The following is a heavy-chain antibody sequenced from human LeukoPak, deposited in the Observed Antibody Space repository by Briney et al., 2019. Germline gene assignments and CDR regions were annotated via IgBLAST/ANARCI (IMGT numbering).Heavy chain of an antibody. D-gene: IGHD3-22*01. Sequence: GGSLRLSCAASGFTFSSYSMNWVRQAPGKGLEWVSYISSSGITIYYADSVKGRFTISRDNAKNSLYLQMNSLRDEDTAVYYCARALRYDTSGYLFDYWGQGTLVTVSS. J-gene: IGHJ4*02. V-gene: IGHV3-48*02. CDR1: GFTFSSYS. CDR3: ARALRYDTSGYLFDY. CDR2: ISSSGITI.